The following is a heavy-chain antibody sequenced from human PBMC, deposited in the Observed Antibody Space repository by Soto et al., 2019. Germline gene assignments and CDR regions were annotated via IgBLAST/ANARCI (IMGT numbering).Heavy chain of an antibody. CDR1: GGSISSSSYY. Sequence: QLQLQESGPGLVKPSETLSLTCTVSGGSISSSSYYWGWIRQPPGKGLEWIGSIYYSGSTSYNPSLKGRVTISVDTSKHQFSLKLSSVTAADTAVYYCARHGASVRGSRSFDYWGQGTLVTISS. CDR2: IYYSGST. D-gene: IGHD3-10*01. V-gene: IGHV4-39*01. J-gene: IGHJ4*02. CDR3: ARHGASVRGSRSFDY.